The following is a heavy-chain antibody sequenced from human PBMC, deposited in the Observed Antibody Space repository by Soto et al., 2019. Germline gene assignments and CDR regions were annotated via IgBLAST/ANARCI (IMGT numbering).Heavy chain of an antibody. J-gene: IGHJ4*02. Sequence: ASETLSLTCTVYGDSMRSFYWSWIRQPPGKGLEWIGNIYYSGSTNYNPSRKSRVTMSVDMSRNQVSLKLSSVTAADTAVYYCTRVGGYYGDYPNFDYWGQGALVTVSS. CDR1: GDSMRSFY. D-gene: IGHD4-17*01. CDR3: TRVGGYYGDYPNFDY. V-gene: IGHV4-59*01. CDR2: IYYSGST.